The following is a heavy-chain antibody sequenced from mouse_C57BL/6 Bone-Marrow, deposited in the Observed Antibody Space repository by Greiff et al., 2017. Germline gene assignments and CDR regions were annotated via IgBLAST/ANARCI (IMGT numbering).Heavy chain of an antibody. CDR2: ISGGGGNT. CDR3: ASLDRDY. CDR1: GFTFSSYT. D-gene: IGHD2-14*01. Sequence: EVQGVESGGGLVKPGGSLKLSCAASGFTFSSYTMSWVRQTPEKRLEWVATISGGGGNTYYPDSVKGRFTISRDNAKNTLYMQMSSLRSEDAALYYCASLDRDYWGQGTTLTVSS. V-gene: IGHV5-9*01. J-gene: IGHJ2*01.